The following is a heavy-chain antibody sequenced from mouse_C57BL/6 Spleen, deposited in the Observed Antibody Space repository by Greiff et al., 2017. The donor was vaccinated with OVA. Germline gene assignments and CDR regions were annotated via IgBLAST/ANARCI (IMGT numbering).Heavy chain of an antibody. Sequence: EVKLVESGGGLVKPGGSLKLSCAASGFTFSSYAMPWVRQTPEQRLEWVATISAGGSYTYYPDNVKGRFTISRDNAKNNLYLQMSHLKSEDTAMYYCARVRVATPLDYWGQGTTLTVSS. CDR3: ARVRVATPLDY. J-gene: IGHJ2*01. D-gene: IGHD1-1*01. V-gene: IGHV5-4*03. CDR1: GFTFSSYA. CDR2: ISAGGSYT.